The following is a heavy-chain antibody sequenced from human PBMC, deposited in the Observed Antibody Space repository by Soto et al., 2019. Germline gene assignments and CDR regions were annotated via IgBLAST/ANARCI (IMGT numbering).Heavy chain of an antibody. CDR1: GYTFTSYG. CDR3: ARVGIAVAGTGYFQH. Sequence: GASVKVSCKASGYTFTSYGISWVRQAPGQGLEWMGWISAYNGNTNYAQKLQGRVTMTTDTSTSTAYMELRRLRSDDTAVYYCARVGIAVAGTGYFQHWGQGTLVTVSS. V-gene: IGHV1-18*01. CDR2: ISAYNGNT. D-gene: IGHD6-19*01. J-gene: IGHJ1*01.